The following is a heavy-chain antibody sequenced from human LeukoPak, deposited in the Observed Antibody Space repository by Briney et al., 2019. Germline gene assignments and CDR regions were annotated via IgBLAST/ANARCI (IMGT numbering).Heavy chain of an antibody. Sequence: QPGRSLRLSCAASGFTFSGYGMQWFRQAPDKGLEWVAAISNDGSNKYYADSVKGRFTISRDNSKNTLYLQMNSLRAEDTAVYYCAKVDIVATIDAGRLVDYWGQGTLVTVSS. J-gene: IGHJ4*02. CDR3: AKVDIVATIDAGRLVDY. V-gene: IGHV3-30*18. CDR2: ISNDGSNK. CDR1: GFTFSGYG. D-gene: IGHD5-12*01.